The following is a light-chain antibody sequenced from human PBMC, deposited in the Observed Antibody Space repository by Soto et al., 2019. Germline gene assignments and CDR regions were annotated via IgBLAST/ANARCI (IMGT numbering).Light chain of an antibody. J-gene: IGLJ2*01. CDR1: SSTIGSNN. CDR2: END. V-gene: IGLV1-47*01. Sequence: QSALTQPPSASGTPGQRVTVSCSGSSSTIGSNNVAWYKKLAGSAPKLLIYENDQRPSGVPDRFSGSKSGTSASLAISGLRPEDEAMYYCSTWDDSLSSVLFGGGTQLTVL. CDR3: STWDDSLSSVL.